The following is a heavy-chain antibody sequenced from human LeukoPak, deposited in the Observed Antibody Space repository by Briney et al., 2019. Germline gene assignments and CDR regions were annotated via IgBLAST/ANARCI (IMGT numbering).Heavy chain of an antibody. D-gene: IGHD3-10*01. J-gene: IGHJ3*02. Sequence: SETLSLTCTVSGGSISSSSYYWGWIRQPPGKGLEWIGSIYYSGSTYYNPSLKSRVTISVDTSKNQFSLKLSSVTAADTAVYYCARVTMVRGVIGAFDIWGQGTMVTVSS. CDR1: GGSISSSSYY. CDR3: ARVTMVRGVIGAFDI. CDR2: IYYSGST. V-gene: IGHV4-39*07.